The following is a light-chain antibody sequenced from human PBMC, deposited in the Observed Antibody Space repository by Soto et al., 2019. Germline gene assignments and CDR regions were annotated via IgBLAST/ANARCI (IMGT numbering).Light chain of an antibody. CDR3: QQYNNWPPWT. CDR2: GAS. V-gene: IGKV3-15*01. J-gene: IGKJ1*01. CDR1: QRITSN. Sequence: TVRTKSPATRSTTPGERATLTCRASQRITSNLAWYQQKPGQAPRLLIYGASTRATGIPARFSGSGSGTEFTLTISSLQSEDFAVYYCQQYNNWPPWTSGQGAKVDI.